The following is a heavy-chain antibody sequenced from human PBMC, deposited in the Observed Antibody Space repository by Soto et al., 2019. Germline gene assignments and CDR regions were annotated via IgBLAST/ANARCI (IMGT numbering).Heavy chain of an antibody. CDR1: GGTFIRNA. CDR2: IIPIFGTT. Sequence: SVKVSGKASGGTFIRNAISLLLQAPVQVLELMGWIIPIFGTTNYAQTFQGRVTITADESTSTAYMELSSLRPEDTAVYYCARASLTIFGVVTSPSYYYYGMDVWGQGTTVTVS. D-gene: IGHD3-3*01. V-gene: IGHV1-69*13. J-gene: IGHJ6*02. CDR3: ARASLTIFGVVTSPSYYYYGMDV.